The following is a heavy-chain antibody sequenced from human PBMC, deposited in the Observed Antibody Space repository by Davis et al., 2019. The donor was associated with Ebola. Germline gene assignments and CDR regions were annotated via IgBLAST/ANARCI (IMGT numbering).Heavy chain of an antibody. CDR1: GYSFSTHW. Sequence: GESLKISCKGFGYSFSTHWIGWVRQLPGKGLEWMGIIYPGDSDARYSPSFQGQVTMSVDKSITTAYLQWSNLKASDTGMYYCARAGSDYGRAWFDPWGQGTLVTVSS. D-gene: IGHD3-10*01. CDR3: ARAGSDYGRAWFDP. CDR2: IYPGDSDA. J-gene: IGHJ5*02. V-gene: IGHV5-51*01.